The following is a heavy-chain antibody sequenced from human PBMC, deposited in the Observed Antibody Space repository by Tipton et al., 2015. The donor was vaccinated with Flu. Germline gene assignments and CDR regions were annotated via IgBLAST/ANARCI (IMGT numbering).Heavy chain of an antibody. J-gene: IGHJ4*02. Sequence: TLSLTCTVSGGSISSYYWSWIRQPPGKGLEWIGYIYYTGTTDYNPSLKSRVTISGDMSKNQFSLKLKSVTAADTAVYYCARLSFYDVDLKNFYFEDWGQGTLVTVS. D-gene: IGHD3-10*02. CDR2: IYYTGTT. V-gene: IGHV4-59*08. CDR1: GGSISSYY. CDR3: ARLSFYDVDLKNFYFED.